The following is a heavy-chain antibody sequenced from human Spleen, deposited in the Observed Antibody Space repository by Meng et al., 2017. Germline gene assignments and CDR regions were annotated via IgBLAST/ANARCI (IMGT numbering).Heavy chain of an antibody. CDR2: INAGDGDT. Sequence: QVQLVQSGAEVKKPGASVKVSCKASEYTFTSYAMHWVRQAPGQRLEWMGWINAGDGDTKYAQKFQGRVTITRHTSASTAYMDLSSLRSEDTAVYYCARQLTLTKYFDYWGQGTLVTVSS. V-gene: IGHV1-3*01. CDR3: ARQLTLTKYFDY. J-gene: IGHJ4*02. CDR1: EYTFTSYA. D-gene: IGHD5-24*01.